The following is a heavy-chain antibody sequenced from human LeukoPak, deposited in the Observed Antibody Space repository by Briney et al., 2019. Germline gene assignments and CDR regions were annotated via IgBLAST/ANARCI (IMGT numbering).Heavy chain of an antibody. CDR2: IYYSGST. J-gene: IGHJ6*02. V-gene: IGHV4-59*01. CDR3: ARFGGQWLPFTDYGMDV. Sequence: PSETLSLTCTVSGGSISSYYWSWIRQSPGKGLEWIGYIYYSGSTNYNPSLKSRVTISVDTSKNQFSLKLSSVTAADTAVYYCARFGGQWLPFTDYGMDVWGQGTTVTVSS. D-gene: IGHD6-19*01. CDR1: GGSISSYY.